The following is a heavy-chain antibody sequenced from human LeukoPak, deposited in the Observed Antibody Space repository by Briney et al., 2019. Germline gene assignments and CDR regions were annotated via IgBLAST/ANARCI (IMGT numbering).Heavy chain of an antibody. CDR1: GFTFSDYY. D-gene: IGHD6-19*01. CDR2: ISSSGSTI. CDR3: ASGTYSSDSGDY. V-gene: IGHV3-11*01. J-gene: IGHJ4*02. Sequence: GGSLRLSCAASGFTFSDYYMSWIRQAPGKGREWVSHISSSGSTIYYADSVKGRFTISRDNAKNSLYLQMNSLRAEDTAVYYCASGTYSSDSGDYWGQGTLVTVSS.